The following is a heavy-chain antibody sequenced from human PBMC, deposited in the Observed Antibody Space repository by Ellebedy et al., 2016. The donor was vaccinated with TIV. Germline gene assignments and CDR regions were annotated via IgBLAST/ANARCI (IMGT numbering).Heavy chain of an antibody. D-gene: IGHD4-17*01. CDR2: IYYRGST. V-gene: IGHV4-61*08. CDR3: ARDDYGIIDL. Sequence: GSLRLSCTVSRGSVGNGDYYWSWIRQLPGKGLEWIGYIYYRGSTNYNPSLKSRVTISEDTSKSQFSLRLTSVTAADTAVYFCARDDYGIIDLWGQGTLVTVSS. CDR1: RGSVGNGDYY. J-gene: IGHJ5*02.